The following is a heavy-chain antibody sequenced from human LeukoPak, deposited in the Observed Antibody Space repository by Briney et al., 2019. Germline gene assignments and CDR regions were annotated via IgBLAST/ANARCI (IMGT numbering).Heavy chain of an antibody. CDR3: ARDYCSSTSCLFDY. Sequence: DSVKVSCKASGYTFTGYHMHWVRQAPGQGLEWMGRINPNSGDTNYAQKFQGRVTMTRDTSIGTAYMELSRLRSDDTAVYYCARDYCSSTSCLFDYWGQGTLVTVSS. J-gene: IGHJ4*02. CDR2: INPNSGDT. CDR1: GYTFTGYH. D-gene: IGHD2-2*01. V-gene: IGHV1-2*06.